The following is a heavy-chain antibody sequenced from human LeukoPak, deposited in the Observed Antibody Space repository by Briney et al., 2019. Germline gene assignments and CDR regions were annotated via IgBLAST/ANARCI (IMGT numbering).Heavy chain of an antibody. J-gene: IGHJ5*02. CDR2: IYHSGST. CDR3: ARAIYDFWSGYYPPTRYNWFDP. V-gene: IGHV4-38-2*02. Sequence: SETLSLTCTVSGYSISSGYYWGWIRQPPGKGLEWIGSIYHSGSTYYNPSLKSQVTISVDTSKNQFSLKLSSVTAADTAVYYCARAIYDFWSGYYPPTRYNWFDPWGQGTLVTVSS. CDR1: GYSISSGYY. D-gene: IGHD3-3*01.